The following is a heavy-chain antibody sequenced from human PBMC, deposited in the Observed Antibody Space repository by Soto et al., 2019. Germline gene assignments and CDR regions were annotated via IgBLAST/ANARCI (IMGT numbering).Heavy chain of an antibody. CDR3: ARRLFDYDFWSGHPDYYYYMDV. Sequence: GASVKVSCKASGYTFTSYGINWVRQATGQGLEWMGWMNPNSGNTGYAQKFQGRVTMTRYTSISTAYMELSSLRSGDTAVYYCARRLFDYDFWSGHPDYYYYMDVWGKGTTVTVSS. D-gene: IGHD3-3*01. V-gene: IGHV1-8*01. J-gene: IGHJ6*03. CDR2: MNPNSGNT. CDR1: GYTFTSYG.